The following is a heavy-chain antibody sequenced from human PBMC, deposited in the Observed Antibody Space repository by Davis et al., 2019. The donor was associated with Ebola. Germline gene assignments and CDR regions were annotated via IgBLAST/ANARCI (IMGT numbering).Heavy chain of an antibody. D-gene: IGHD4-17*01. CDR2: ISSSSSYI. J-gene: IGHJ3*02. CDR1: GFTFSSYS. V-gene: IGHV3-21*01. Sequence: GESLKISCAASGFTFSSYSMNWVRQAPGKGLEWVSSISSSSSYIYYADSVKGRFTISRDNAKNSLYLQMNSLRDEDTAVYYCARDRMTTVTRSAFDIWGQGTMVTVSS. CDR3: ARDRMTTVTRSAFDI.